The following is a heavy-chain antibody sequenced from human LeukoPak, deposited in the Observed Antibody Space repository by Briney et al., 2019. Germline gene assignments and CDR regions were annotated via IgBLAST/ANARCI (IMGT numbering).Heavy chain of an antibody. CDR1: GFTFSSYS. CDR2: ISSSSSYI. D-gene: IGHD3-22*01. CDR3: ARNSVGIPLYDGNNYYDY. Sequence: KTGGSLRLSCAASGFTFSSYSMNWVRQAPGKGLEWVSSISSSSSYIYHADSVKGRFTISRDNAKNLLYLQMNSLRAEDTAVYYCARNSVGIPLYDGNNYYDYWGQGTLVTVSS. J-gene: IGHJ4*02. V-gene: IGHV3-21*01.